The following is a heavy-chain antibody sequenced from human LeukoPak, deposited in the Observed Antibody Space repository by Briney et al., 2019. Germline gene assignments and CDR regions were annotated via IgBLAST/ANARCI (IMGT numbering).Heavy chain of an antibody. CDR1: GFTFSSYS. D-gene: IGHD6-25*01. CDR2: IKSKTDGGTT. CDR3: TTGRSVAAKHY. J-gene: IGHJ4*02. V-gene: IGHV3-15*01. Sequence: GGSLRLSCVASGFTFSSYSMNWVRQAPGKGLEWVGRIKSKTDGGTTDYAAPVKGRFTISRDDSKNTLYLQMNSLKTEDTAVYYCTTGRSVAAKHYWGQGTLVTVSS.